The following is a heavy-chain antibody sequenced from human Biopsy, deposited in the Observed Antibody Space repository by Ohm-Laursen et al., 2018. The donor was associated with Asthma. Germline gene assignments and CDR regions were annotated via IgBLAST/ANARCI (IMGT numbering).Heavy chain of an antibody. D-gene: IGHD3-10*01. CDR3: ARGPNYHGSGRAPIGMDV. V-gene: IGHV4-61*01. CDR2: IYYPGSD. Sequence: PPGTLSLTCTASGGSVSTGSYYWSWIRQPPGKGLEWLGYIYYPGSDNYNPSLKSRVTISVDTSKNQFSLRLNSVTAADTAVYYCARGPNYHGSGRAPIGMDVWGQGTTVTVSS. CDR1: GGSVSTGSYY. J-gene: IGHJ6*02.